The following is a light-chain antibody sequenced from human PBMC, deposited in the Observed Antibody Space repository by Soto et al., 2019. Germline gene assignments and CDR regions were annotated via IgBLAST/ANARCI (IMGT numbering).Light chain of an antibody. Sequence: EIVLTQSPAILSVSPGERATLSCRASQSISRSLAWYQQKPGQAPRLLISDASTRATGIPARFSGSRSGTDFTLTISSLEPDDFAVYYCQQRSNWPLTFGGGTKV. J-gene: IGKJ4*01. CDR1: QSISRS. V-gene: IGKV3-11*01. CDR2: DAS. CDR3: QQRSNWPLT.